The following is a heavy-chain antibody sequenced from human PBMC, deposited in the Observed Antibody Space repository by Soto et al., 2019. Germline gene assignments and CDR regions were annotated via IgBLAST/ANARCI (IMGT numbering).Heavy chain of an antibody. CDR1: GFTFSDYG. J-gene: IGHJ5*02. V-gene: IGHV3-23*01. D-gene: IGHD3-10*01. CDR2: IRGSAGKT. Sequence: EVQLSQSGGGLVQPGGSLRLSCAASGFTFSDYGMSWVRQAPGKGLEWVSTIRGSAGKTYYVDSVKGRFTISRDDSTNTVYLQMTSLRAEDTAVYYCAKPLWFGESVFDPWGQGTLVIVSS. CDR3: AKPLWFGESVFDP.